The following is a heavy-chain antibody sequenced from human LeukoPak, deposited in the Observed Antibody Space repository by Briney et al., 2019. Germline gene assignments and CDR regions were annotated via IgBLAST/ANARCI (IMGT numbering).Heavy chain of an antibody. CDR2: INHSGST. J-gene: IGHJ6*03. Sequence: SETLSLTCAVYGGSFSGYYWSWIRQPPGKGLEWIGEINHSGSTNYNPSLKSRVTMSVDTSKNQFSLKLSSVTAADTAVHYCARDHTFWSGYYYYYYMDVWGKGTTVTVSS. CDR1: GGSFSGYY. D-gene: IGHD3-3*01. CDR3: ARDHTFWSGYYYYYYMDV. V-gene: IGHV4-34*01.